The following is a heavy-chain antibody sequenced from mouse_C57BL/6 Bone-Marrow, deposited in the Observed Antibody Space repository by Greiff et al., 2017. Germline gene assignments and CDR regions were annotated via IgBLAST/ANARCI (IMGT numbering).Heavy chain of an antibody. D-gene: IGHD2-1*01. Sequence: QVQLQQSGAALVKPGASVKLTCKATGYPFTECTFHLLNHRSGRDPEWSVGYYPGSGSILYNAKFKDTATLTADKSSSTVYMELSRLTSEDSAVYCCARHKIYYGSGGFAYWGQGTLVTVSA. V-gene: IGHV1-62-2*01. CDR3: ARHKIYYGSGGFAY. J-gene: IGHJ3*01. CDR1: GYPFTECT. CDR2: YYPGSGSI.